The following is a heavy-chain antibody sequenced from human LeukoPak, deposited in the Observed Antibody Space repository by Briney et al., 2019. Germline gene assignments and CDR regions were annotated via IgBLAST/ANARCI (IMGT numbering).Heavy chain of an antibody. Sequence: ASVKVSCKASGYTFTGYYMHWVRQAPGQGLEWMGWISPNSGGTNYAQKFQGRVTMTRDTSISTAYMELSRLRSDDTAVYYCAREEGYYYDSSGHYDYWGQGTLVTVSS. CDR2: ISPNSGGT. CDR3: AREEGYYYDSSGHYDY. CDR1: GYTFTGYY. V-gene: IGHV1-2*02. D-gene: IGHD3-22*01. J-gene: IGHJ4*02.